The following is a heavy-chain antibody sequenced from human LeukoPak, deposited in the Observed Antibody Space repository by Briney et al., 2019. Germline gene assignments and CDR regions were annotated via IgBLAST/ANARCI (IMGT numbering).Heavy chain of an antibody. CDR1: GFTFSSYS. CDR2: ISTSSYI. CDR3: ARGTLKTTVATYGFDI. V-gene: IGHV3-21*01. Sequence: GGSLRLSCAASGFTFSSYSINWVRQAPGKGLQWVSSISTSSYIYSADSVKGRFTIYRDNAKHSLYLQMNSLRADDTAVYYCARGTLKTTVATYGFDIWGQGTMVTVSS. J-gene: IGHJ3*02. D-gene: IGHD4-17*01.